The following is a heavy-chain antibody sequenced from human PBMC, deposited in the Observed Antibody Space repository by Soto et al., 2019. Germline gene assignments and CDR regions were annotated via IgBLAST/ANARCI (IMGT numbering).Heavy chain of an antibody. CDR3: AASCVACGGFNYYGMDV. Sequence: SETLSLTCAVSGDSISSGGYSWSWIRQPPGKGLEWIGYIYHSGSTYYNPSLKSRVTISVDTSKNQFSLKLSSVTAADTAVYYRAASCVACGGFNYYGMDVWGQGTTVTVSS. CDR2: IYHSGST. J-gene: IGHJ6*02. D-gene: IGHD5-12*01. CDR1: GDSISSGGYS. V-gene: IGHV4-30-2*05.